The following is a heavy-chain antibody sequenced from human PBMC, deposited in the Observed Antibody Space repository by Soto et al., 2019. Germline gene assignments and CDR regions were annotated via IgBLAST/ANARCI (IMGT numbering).Heavy chain of an antibody. CDR2: IYFSGST. CDR1: GDSVSSGLYY. J-gene: IGHJ4*02. CDR3: ARVSVALAVFDY. D-gene: IGHD3-16*02. V-gene: IGHV4-31*03. Sequence: KTSETLSLTCTVSGDSVSSGLYYWSWIRQHPGEGLEWIGYIYFSGSTRYNPSLENRVTMSLDTSKSQFSLVLASVTAADTAVYYCARVSVALAVFDYWGQGALVTVSS.